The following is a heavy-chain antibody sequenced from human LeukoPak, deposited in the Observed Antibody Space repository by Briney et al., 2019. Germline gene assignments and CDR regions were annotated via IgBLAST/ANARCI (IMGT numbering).Heavy chain of an antibody. CDR1: GFTFTHHG. D-gene: IGHD3-9*01. J-gene: IGHJ4*02. CDR3: AKDHAIFDY. CDR2: IRADGVTT. V-gene: IGHV3-23*01. Sequence: GGSLRLSCAASGFTFTHHGMNWVRQAPGKGLEWVSGIRADGVTTYYADSVKGRFTISRDNSKNTLYLQMNSLRAEDTAVYYCAKDHAIFDYWGQGTLVTVSS.